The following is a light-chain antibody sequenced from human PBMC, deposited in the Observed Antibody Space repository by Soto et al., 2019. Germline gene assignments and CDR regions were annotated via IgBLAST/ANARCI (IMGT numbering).Light chain of an antibody. CDR3: QQYYSYPLT. J-gene: IGKJ4*01. Sequence: AIRMTQSPSSISASTGDRVTITCRASEGIYRYLAWYQQKPGKAPNLLIYSTSTVQSGVPSRFSGSGSGTDFTLTISRLQSEEFGTYYCQQYYSYPLTFGGGTRVEIK. V-gene: IGKV1-8*01. CDR1: EGIYRY. CDR2: STS.